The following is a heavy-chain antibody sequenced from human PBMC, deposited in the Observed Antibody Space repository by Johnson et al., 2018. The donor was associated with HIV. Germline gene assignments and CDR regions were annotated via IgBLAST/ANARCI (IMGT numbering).Heavy chain of an antibody. D-gene: IGHD3-22*01. CDR2: IRYDGSNK. J-gene: IGHJ3*02. CDR3: AKGEPYYYDIGDAFDI. CDR1: GFTFSSYG. Sequence: QVQLVESGGGVVQPGGSLRLSCAASGFTFSSYGMHWIRQAPGKGLEWVAFIRYDGSNKYYADSVKGRFTISRDNSKNTLYLQMNSLRAEDTAVYYCAKGEPYYYDIGDAFDIWGQGTMVTVSS. V-gene: IGHV3-30*02.